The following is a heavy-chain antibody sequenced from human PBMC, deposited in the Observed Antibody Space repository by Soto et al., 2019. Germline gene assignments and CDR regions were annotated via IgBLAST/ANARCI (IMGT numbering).Heavy chain of an antibody. Sequence: QVHLVQYGAEVKKPGASVKVSCKGSGYGFTTYGITWVRQAPGQGLEWMAWISAHNGNTNYAQKVQGRVTVTRDTSTSTAYIELRSLRYDDTAVYYCARGRYGEYWGQGALVTVSS. V-gene: IGHV1-18*01. CDR2: ISAHNGNT. D-gene: IGHD3-10*01. J-gene: IGHJ4*02. CDR3: ARGRYGEY. CDR1: GYGFTTYG.